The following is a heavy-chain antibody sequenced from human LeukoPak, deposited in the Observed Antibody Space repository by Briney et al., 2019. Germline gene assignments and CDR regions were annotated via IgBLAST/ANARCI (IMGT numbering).Heavy chain of an antibody. J-gene: IGHJ4*02. CDR3: ARGGYIYGSFDN. D-gene: IGHD5-18*01. Sequence: ASVKVSCKASGYSFTHYYLHWVRQAPGQGLEYMGIINPSGGSSGGSTTYAQKFQGRVTMTRDTSTSTVYMELSNLRSEDTAVYYCARGGYIYGSFDNWGQGTLVTVSS. V-gene: IGHV1-46*01. CDR2: INPSGGSSGGST. CDR1: GYSFTHYY.